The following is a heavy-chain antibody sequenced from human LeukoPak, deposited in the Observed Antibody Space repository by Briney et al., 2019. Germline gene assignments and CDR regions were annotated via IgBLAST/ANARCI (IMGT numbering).Heavy chain of an antibody. CDR2: ISAYNGNT. D-gene: IGHD6-13*01. V-gene: IGHV1-18*01. CDR3: ARVPPDSSWYRRYFDY. J-gene: IGHJ4*02. CDR1: GYTFTSYG. Sequence: ASVKVSCKASGYTFTSYGISWVRQAPGQGLEWMGWISAYNGNTNYAQKLQVRVTMTTDTSTSTAYMELRSLRSDDTAVYYCARVPPDSSWYRRYFDYWGQGTLVTVSS.